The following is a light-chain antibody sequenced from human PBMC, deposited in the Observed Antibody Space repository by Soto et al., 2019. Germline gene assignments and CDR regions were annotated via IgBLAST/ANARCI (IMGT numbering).Light chain of an antibody. CDR1: QSITGF. CDR3: QQSYSTPFT. J-gene: IGKJ3*01. Sequence: DIQMTQSPSSLSASVGDRVTLSCRASQSITGFLNWYQQKPGQAPKLLIYSASSLQSEVPSKFSGSGSGTDFTLTISSLQPEDFATYYCQQSYSTPFTFGPGTKVDIK. CDR2: SAS. V-gene: IGKV1-39*01.